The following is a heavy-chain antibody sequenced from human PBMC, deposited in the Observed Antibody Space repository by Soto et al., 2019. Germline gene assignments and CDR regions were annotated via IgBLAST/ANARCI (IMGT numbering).Heavy chain of an antibody. CDR1: GGSISSGDYY. Sequence: SETLSLTCTVSGGSISSGDYYWSWIRQPPGKGLEWIGYIYYSGSTYYNPSLKSRVTISVDTSKNQFSLKLSSVTAADTAVYYCARDFNDGPPGCFDPWGQGTLVTV. CDR2: IYYSGST. V-gene: IGHV4-30-4*01. D-gene: IGHD1-1*01. CDR3: ARDFNDGPPGCFDP. J-gene: IGHJ5*02.